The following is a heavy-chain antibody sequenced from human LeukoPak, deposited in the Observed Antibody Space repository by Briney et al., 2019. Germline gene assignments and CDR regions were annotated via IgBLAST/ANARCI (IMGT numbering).Heavy chain of an antibody. J-gene: IGHJ5*02. Sequence: GGSLRLSCAASGFTLSRYWMHWVRQAPGKGLVSVAHMNSDGSSTNYADSVKGRFTISRDNAKNMLYLQMNSLRADDTAVYYCAKILGESPRWYDPWGQGTLVTVSS. CDR3: AKILGESPRWYDP. V-gene: IGHV3-74*01. D-gene: IGHD3-10*01. CDR2: MNSDGSST. CDR1: GFTLSRYW.